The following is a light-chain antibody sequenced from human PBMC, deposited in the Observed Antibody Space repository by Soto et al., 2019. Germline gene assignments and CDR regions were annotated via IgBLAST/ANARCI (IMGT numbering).Light chain of an antibody. CDR1: SSDVGGYNF. Sequence: QSVLTQPPSASGSPGQSVTISCTGTSSDVGGYNFVSWYQQHPGKAPKLIISEVSKRPSGVPARFSGSKSGNMASLTVSGLQPEDEADYYCSSYAGSHKYVFGTGTKVTVL. V-gene: IGLV2-8*01. CDR2: EVS. J-gene: IGLJ1*01. CDR3: SSYAGSHKYV.